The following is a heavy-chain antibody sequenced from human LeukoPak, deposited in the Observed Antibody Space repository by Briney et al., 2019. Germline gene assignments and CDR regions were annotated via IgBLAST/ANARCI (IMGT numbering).Heavy chain of an antibody. J-gene: IGHJ4*02. V-gene: IGHV1-8*01. Sequence: ASVKVSCKASGYTFTSYDINWVRQATGQGLEWMGWMNPNSGNTGYAQKFQGRVTMTRNTSISTAYMELSSLRSEDTAVYYCAGEGATQTDDFDYWGQGTLVTVSS. CDR3: AGEGATQTDDFDY. CDR1: GYTFTSYD. D-gene: IGHD1-26*01. CDR2: MNPNSGNT.